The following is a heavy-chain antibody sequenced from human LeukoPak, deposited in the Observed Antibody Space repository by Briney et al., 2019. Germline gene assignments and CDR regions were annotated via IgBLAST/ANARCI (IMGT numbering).Heavy chain of an antibody. Sequence: PGGSLRLSCAASGFTFSYAWMSWVRQAPGKGLGWVGRIKNKADDGTTDYAAPVKGRFTISRDDSKNTLYLQMDSLKTEDTAVYYCFRHLVVPGAGADYWGQGTLVTVSS. D-gene: IGHD2-15*01. CDR3: FRHLVVPGAGADY. CDR2: IKNKADDGTT. CDR1: GFTFSYAW. V-gene: IGHV3-15*01. J-gene: IGHJ4*02.